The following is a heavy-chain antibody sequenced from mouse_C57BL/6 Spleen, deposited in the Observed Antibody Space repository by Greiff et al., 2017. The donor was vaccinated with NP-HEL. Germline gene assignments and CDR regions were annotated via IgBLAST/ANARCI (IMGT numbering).Heavy chain of an antibody. CDR2: INPNNGGT. V-gene: IGHV1-26*01. CDR1: GYTFTDYY. Sequence: EVQLQQSGPELVKPGASVKISCKASGYTFTDYYMTWVKQSPGKSLEWIGDINPNNGGTSYNQKFKGQYTLSIDKSSSTAYIELHSRTSEDSAVYYCAREDSDDWGQGTTLTVSS. CDR3: AREDSDD. J-gene: IGHJ2*01.